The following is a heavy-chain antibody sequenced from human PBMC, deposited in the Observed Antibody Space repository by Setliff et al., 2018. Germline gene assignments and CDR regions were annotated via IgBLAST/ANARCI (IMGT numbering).Heavy chain of an antibody. Sequence: ASVKVSCKASGYTFSTYGISWVRQAPGQGLEWMGWIRAHNGDPDYAQKLQGRITMTTDTSTSTAYMELRSLRSDDTALYYCTRDTRLQAVMGGPREHHYYYFGLDVWGQGTTVTVSS. D-gene: IGHD3-16*01. CDR2: IRAHNGDP. CDR3: TRDTRLQAVMGGPREHHYYYFGLDV. CDR1: GYTFSTYG. J-gene: IGHJ6*02. V-gene: IGHV1-18*01.